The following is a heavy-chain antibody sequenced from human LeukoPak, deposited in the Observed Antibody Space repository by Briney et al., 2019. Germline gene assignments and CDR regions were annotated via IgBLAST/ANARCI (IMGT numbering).Heavy chain of an antibody. CDR3: ARLPYCSSTSCPDAFDI. Sequence: PSETLSLTCSVSGGSISSYYWSWNRQPAGKGLEWIGRIYTSGSTNYNPSLKSRVTMSVDTSKNQFSLKLSSVTAADTAVYYCARLPYCSSTSCPDAFDIWGQGTMVPVSS. V-gene: IGHV4-4*07. D-gene: IGHD2-2*01. J-gene: IGHJ3*02. CDR2: IYTSGST. CDR1: GGSISSYY.